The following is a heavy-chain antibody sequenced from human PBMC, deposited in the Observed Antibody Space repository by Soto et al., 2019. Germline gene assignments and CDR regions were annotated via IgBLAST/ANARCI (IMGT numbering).Heavy chain of an antibody. V-gene: IGHV3-49*03. CDR2: IRSKTYGETT. Sequence: PGGSLRLSCTTSGFTFGDHLMSWFRQAPGKGLEWVGLIRSKTYGETTDYAASVKGRFSISRDDSNSIAYLQMNSLKSDDTAVYYCARGPVTAPFDYWGQRTLVTVS. CDR3: ARGPVTAPFDY. J-gene: IGHJ4*02. CDR1: GFTFGDHL. D-gene: IGHD2-21*02.